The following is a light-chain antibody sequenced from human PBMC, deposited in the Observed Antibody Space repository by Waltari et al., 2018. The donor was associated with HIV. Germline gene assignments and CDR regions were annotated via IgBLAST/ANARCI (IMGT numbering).Light chain of an antibody. Sequence: EIVMTQSPATLSVSPGERAPRSCRASQSVSSILARYQQIPGQAPSPLVFGASTRATGIPAMFSGSGSGTEFTLTISSLQSEDFAVYYCQQYNNWPPEITFGPGTKVDIK. J-gene: IGKJ3*01. CDR2: GAS. CDR3: QQYNNWPPEIT. V-gene: IGKV3-15*01. CDR1: QSVSSI.